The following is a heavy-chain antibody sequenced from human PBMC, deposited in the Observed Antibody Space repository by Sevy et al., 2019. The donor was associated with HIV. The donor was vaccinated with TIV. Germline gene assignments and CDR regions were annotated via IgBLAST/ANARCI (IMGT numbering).Heavy chain of an antibody. J-gene: IGHJ5*02. V-gene: IGHV4-30-4*01. CDR3: ARSTVWFGELT. CDR1: RGSISHADSY. CDR2: VYYSGIT. Sequence: SETLSLTCTVSRGSISHADSYWNWIRQPPGKGLGWIGYVYYSGITYYSPSLKSRFIISVDTSKNQFSLELTSVTAADTAVYFCARSTVWFGELTWGQGTPVTVSS. D-gene: IGHD3-10*01.